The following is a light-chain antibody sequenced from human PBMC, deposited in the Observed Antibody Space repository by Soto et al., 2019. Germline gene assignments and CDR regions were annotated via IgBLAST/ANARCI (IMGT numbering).Light chain of an antibody. CDR1: QSVNRY. J-gene: IGKJ5*01. V-gene: IGKV3-11*01. CDR3: QQRGDWPPIT. CDR2: NAS. Sequence: IVLTQSPGTLSLSPGERATLSCWASQSVNRYLVWYQQKPGQPPRLLIYNASNRTTGIPARFSGSGSGTDFTLTISSLEPEDFAVYYCQQRGDWPPITFGQGTRLEIK.